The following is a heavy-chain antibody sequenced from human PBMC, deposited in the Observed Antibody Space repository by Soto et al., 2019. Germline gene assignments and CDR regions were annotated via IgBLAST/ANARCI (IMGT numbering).Heavy chain of an antibody. CDR3: ARVLFGGVIVTFDY. CDR1: GFTFSSYW. J-gene: IGHJ4*02. Sequence: GGSLRLSCAASGFTFSSYWMSWVRQAPGKGLEWVANIKQDGSEKYYVDSVKGRFTISRDNAKNSLYLQMNSLRAEDTAVYYCARVLFGGVIVTFDYWGQGTLVTVSS. V-gene: IGHV3-7*01. CDR2: IKQDGSEK. D-gene: IGHD3-16*02.